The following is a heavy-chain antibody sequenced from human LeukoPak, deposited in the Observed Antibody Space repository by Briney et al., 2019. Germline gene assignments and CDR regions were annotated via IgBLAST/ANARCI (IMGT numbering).Heavy chain of an antibody. D-gene: IGHD3-10*01. CDR3: ARDLGGYGSGSYYDY. V-gene: IGHV3-21*01. Sequence: KSGGSLRLSCAASGFTFSSYSMNWVRQAPGKGLEWVSSISSSSSYIYYADSVKGRFTISRDNAKNSLYLQMNSLRAEDTAVYYCARDLGGYGSGSYYDYWGQGTLVTVSS. J-gene: IGHJ4*02. CDR2: ISSSSSYI. CDR1: GFTFSSYS.